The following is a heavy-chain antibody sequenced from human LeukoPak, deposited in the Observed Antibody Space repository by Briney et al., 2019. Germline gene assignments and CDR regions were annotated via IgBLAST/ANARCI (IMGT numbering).Heavy chain of an antibody. CDR3: ARGYDYGDYVGDFDY. CDR2: ITTYNGNT. D-gene: IGHD4-17*01. J-gene: IGHJ4*01. V-gene: IGHV1-18*01. CDR1: GYTFTSYP. Sequence: ASVKVSCKASGYTFTSYPISWVRRAPGQGLEWMGWITTYNGNTNYAQKLQGRVTMTTDTSTSTAYMDLRGLRSDDTAVYYCARGYDYGDYVGDFDYWGQGSLLTVSS.